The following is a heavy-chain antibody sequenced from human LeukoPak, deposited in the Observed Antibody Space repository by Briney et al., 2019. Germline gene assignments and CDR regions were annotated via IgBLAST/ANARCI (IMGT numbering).Heavy chain of an antibody. J-gene: IGHJ4*02. D-gene: IGHD6-19*01. CDR3: ARLAVAGTPDY. CDR2: INPNSGGT. V-gene: IGHV1-2*02. Sequence: ASVKVSCKASGHTFTGYYMHWVRQAPGQGLEWMGWINPNSGGTNYAQKFQGRVTMTRDTTISTAYMELSRLRSDDTAVYYCARLAVAGTPDYWGQGTLVTVSS. CDR1: GHTFTGYY.